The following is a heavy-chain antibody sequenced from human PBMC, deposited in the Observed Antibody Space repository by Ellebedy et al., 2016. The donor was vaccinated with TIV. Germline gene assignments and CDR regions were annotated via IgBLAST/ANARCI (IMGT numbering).Heavy chain of an antibody. CDR2: IWYDGNRK. D-gene: IGHD2-21*01. V-gene: IGHV3-33*08. J-gene: IGHJ4*02. Sequence: PGGSLRLSCAASGFSFGIYSMNWVRQAPGRGLEWVGVIWYDGNRKYYTDSVKGRFTISRDNSKNTLYLQMTSLRPDDTAVYYCARDADVNGHYSQFDLWGQGTLVTVSS. CDR3: ARDADVNGHYSQFDL. CDR1: GFSFGIYS.